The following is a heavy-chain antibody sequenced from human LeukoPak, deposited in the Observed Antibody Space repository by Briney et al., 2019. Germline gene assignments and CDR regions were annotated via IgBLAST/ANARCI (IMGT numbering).Heavy chain of an antibody. V-gene: IGHV3-21*04. J-gene: IGHJ5*02. CDR2: ISSSSSYI. CDR3: ARVPWPKTDGWFDP. D-gene: IGHD1-14*01. Sequence: GGSLRLSCAASGFTFSSYSMNWVRQAPGKGLEWVSSISSSSSYIYYADSVKGRFTISRDNAKNSLYLQMNSLRSEDTAVYYCARVPWPKTDGWFDPWGQGTLVTVSS. CDR1: GFTFSSYS.